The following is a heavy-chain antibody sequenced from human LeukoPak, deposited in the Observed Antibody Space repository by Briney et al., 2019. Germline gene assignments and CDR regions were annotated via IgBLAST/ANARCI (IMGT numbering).Heavy chain of an antibody. V-gene: IGHV4-39*01. D-gene: IGHD3/OR15-3a*01. CDR2: IYYSGST. CDR3: ARHEAIWTGYPYDY. CDR1: GDSISSSSYY. Sequence: LETLSLTCTVSGDSISSSSYYWGWIRQPPGKGLEWIGSIYYSGSTFYNPSLKSRVTISVDTSKNHFSLKLSSVTAADTAVYYCARHEAIWTGYPYDYWGQGTLVTVSS. J-gene: IGHJ4*02.